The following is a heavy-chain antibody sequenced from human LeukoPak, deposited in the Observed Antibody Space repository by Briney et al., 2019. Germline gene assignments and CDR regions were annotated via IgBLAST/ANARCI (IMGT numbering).Heavy chain of an antibody. Sequence: ASVKVSCKVSGNTLTELSINWVRQTPEKGLEWMGGVDLEDGEIMYAQKFQGRVTMTEDTSTDTAYMELSSLRSEDTGVYYCVSVGDYDGMDVWGQGTTVIVSS. CDR1: GNTLTELS. CDR2: VDLEDGEI. J-gene: IGHJ6*02. CDR3: VSVGDYDGMDV. D-gene: IGHD3-16*01. V-gene: IGHV1-24*01.